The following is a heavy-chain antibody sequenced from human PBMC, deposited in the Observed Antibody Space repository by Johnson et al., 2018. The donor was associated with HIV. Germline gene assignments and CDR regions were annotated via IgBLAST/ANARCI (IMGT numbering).Heavy chain of an antibody. CDR3: ARSYRSGSYHGGGWKAFDI. V-gene: IGHV3-7*03. CDR1: GSTFSDYY. Sequence: EAQLVESGGDSVKAGGSLRLSCAASGSTFSDYYMSWIRQAPGKGLEWVANIKQDGTEKFYVASVKGRFTISRENAKNSLYLHLNSLRAEDTAVYYCARSYRSGSYHGGGWKAFDIWGQGTMVTVSS. J-gene: IGHJ3*02. CDR2: IKQDGTEK. D-gene: IGHD1-26*01.